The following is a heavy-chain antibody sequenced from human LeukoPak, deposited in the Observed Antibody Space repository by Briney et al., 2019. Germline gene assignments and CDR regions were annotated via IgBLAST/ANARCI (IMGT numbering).Heavy chain of an antibody. CDR3: AKSMSTVTTSPF. V-gene: IGHV3-23*01. Sequence: GGSLRLSCAASGFTFSSYAMSWVRHAPGKGLEWVSTIGSTGSNTYYTDSVKGRFTISRDNSKNTLYLQINGLRADDTAVYYCAKSMSTVTTSPFWGQGTLVTVSS. J-gene: IGHJ4*02. D-gene: IGHD4-17*01. CDR2: IGSTGSNT. CDR1: GFTFSSYA.